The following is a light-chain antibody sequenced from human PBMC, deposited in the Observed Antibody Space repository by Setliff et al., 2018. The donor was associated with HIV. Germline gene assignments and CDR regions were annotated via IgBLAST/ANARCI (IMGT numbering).Light chain of an antibody. CDR3: SSYAGSNNYV. Sequence: QSALTQPPSASGSPGQSVTISCTGTSSDVGGCNYVSWYQQHPGKAPKLMIYEVSKRPSGVPDRFSGSKSGNMASLTVSGLQAEDEADYYCSSYAGSNNYVFGTGTKVTVL. CDR1: SSDVGGCNY. V-gene: IGLV2-8*01. J-gene: IGLJ1*01. CDR2: EVS.